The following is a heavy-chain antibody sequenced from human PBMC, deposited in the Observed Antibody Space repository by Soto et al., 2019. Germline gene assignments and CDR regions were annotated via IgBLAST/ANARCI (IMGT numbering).Heavy chain of an antibody. CDR1: GGSISYEYYH. D-gene: IGHD3-10*01. J-gene: IGHJ6*02. Sequence: QVQLQQSGPGLVKPSQTLSLTCTVSGGSISYEYYHWTWIRQSPGKGLEWIGYVHYTGSIMYNPSFKSRVTISVDTSKNQFSLHLSSVTAADTAVYVCVREDDGGEREFYGFDVWGQGTTVTVSS. CDR3: VREDDGGEREFYGFDV. CDR2: VHYTGSI. V-gene: IGHV4-30-4*08.